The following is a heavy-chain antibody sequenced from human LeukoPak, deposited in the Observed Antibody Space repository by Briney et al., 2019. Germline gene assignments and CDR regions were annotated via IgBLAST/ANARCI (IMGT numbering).Heavy chain of an antibody. D-gene: IGHD3-22*01. V-gene: IGHV1-18*01. CDR3: ARDTFDDSSGYHGPIDY. CDR2: ISAYNGNT. J-gene: IGHJ4*02. Sequence: GASVKVSCKASGYTFTSYGISWVRQAPGQGLEWMGWISAYNGNTNYAQKLQGRVTMTTDTSTSTAYMELRSLRSDDTAVYYCARDTFDDSSGYHGPIDYWGQGTLVTVSS. CDR1: GYTFTSYG.